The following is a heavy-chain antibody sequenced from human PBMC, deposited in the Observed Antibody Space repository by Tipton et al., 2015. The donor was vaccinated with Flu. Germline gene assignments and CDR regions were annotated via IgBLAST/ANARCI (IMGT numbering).Heavy chain of an antibody. Sequence: SLRLSCAASGFTFSSYGMNWVRQAPGKGLEWVSYISDNGDTKHYADSVKGRFSISRDNAKNSLSVQMNNLRVEDTAVYYCVRDRFAPQIIVFSFGVDGFYIWGQGTVVIVSS. CDR1: GFTFSSYG. CDR3: VRDRFAPQIIVFSFGVDGFYI. V-gene: IGHV3-48*03. J-gene: IGHJ3*02. CDR2: ISDNGDTK. D-gene: IGHD2/OR15-2a*01.